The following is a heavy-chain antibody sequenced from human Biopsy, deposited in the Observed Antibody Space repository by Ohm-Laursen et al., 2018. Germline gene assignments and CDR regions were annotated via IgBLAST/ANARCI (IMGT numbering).Heavy chain of an antibody. J-gene: IGHJ4*02. V-gene: IGHV4-59*08. D-gene: IGHD2-15*01. CDR1: GDSINSSY. CDR3: ARRGSGGRSFDY. CDR2: IPNSGNT. Sequence: SETLSLTCTVSGDSINSSYWSWIRQPPGKGLEWIGFIPNSGNTNYNPSLKSRVTISVDTSKNQISLKLGSVTVADTAVFYCARRGSGGRSFDYWGQGSLVTVSS.